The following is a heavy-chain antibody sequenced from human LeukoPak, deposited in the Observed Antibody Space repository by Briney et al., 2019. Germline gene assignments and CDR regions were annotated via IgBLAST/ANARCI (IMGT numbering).Heavy chain of an antibody. CDR3: ARVDYGGYDFGQPYYYGMDV. CDR2: ISTAGNNK. Sequence: GGSLRLSCAASGFTFSSYVMHWVRQAPGKGLEWVALISTAGNNKYYADSVKARFTISRDNSKNTLYLQKNGLRAEDTAVYYCARVDYGGYDFGQPYYYGMDVWGQGTTVTVSS. D-gene: IGHD5-12*01. CDR1: GFTFSSYV. J-gene: IGHJ6*02. V-gene: IGHV3-30-3*01.